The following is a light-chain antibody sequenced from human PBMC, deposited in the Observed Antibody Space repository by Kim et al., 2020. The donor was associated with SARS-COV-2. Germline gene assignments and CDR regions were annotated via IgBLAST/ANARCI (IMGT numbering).Light chain of an antibody. J-gene: IGKJ2*01. CDR3: QQYNNWLPYT. CDR1: QSVNTN. V-gene: IGKV3-15*01. CDR2: SAS. Sequence: VAPGESATLSCRASQSVNTNLAWYQQKPGQAPSLLVYSASTRATGIPARFSGTGSGTEFALTISSLQSEDSAVYYCQQYNNWLPYTFGQGTKLEI.